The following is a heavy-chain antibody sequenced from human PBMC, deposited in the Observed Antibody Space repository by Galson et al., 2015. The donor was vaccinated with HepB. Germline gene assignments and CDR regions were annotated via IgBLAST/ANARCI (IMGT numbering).Heavy chain of an antibody. CDR1: GYTFTNYW. CDR2: IEPGHSDT. Sequence: QSGAEVKRPGESLRISCQGSGYTFTNYWITWVCQIPGKGLEWVGLIEPGHSDTFYTPSLGGHVTISSDKSISTAYLQWSSLKASDTGIYYCARHHGWHSSGWYSDCWGRGTLVTVSS. V-gene: IGHV5-10-1*01. J-gene: IGHJ4*02. D-gene: IGHD6-19*01. CDR3: ARHHGWHSSGWYSDC.